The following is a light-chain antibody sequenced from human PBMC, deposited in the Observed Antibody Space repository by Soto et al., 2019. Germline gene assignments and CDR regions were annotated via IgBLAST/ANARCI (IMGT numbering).Light chain of an antibody. CDR3: QHYQSGQPIT. CDR1: QSVGTR. CDR2: GAS. J-gene: IGKJ5*01. V-gene: IGKV3-20*01. Sequence: EILLTQSPDTLSLSPGARATLSCTAAQSVGTRLAWYQHKTGQAPRLLISGASSRATGIPDRFTGSGSETSFSLTISRLEPEDFALYYCQHYQSGQPITFGQGTRLEIK.